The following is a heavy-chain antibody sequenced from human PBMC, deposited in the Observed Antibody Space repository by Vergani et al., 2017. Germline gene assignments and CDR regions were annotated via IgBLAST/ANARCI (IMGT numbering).Heavy chain of an antibody. V-gene: IGHV3-9*01. Sequence: EVQLVESGGGLVQPGRSLRLSCAASGFTFDDYAMHWVRQAPGKGLEWVSGISWNSGSIGYADSVKGRFTISRDNAKNSLYLQMNSLRAEDTALYYCAKGYGDYFFYYMDVWGKGTTVTVSS. D-gene: IGHD4-17*01. CDR2: ISWNSGSI. CDR1: GFTFDDYA. CDR3: AKGYGDYFFYYMDV. J-gene: IGHJ6*03.